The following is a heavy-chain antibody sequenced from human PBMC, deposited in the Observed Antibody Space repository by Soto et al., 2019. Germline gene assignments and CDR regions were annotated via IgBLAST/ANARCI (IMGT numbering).Heavy chain of an antibody. CDR2: ISYDGSNK. J-gene: IGHJ2*01. CDR3: ARRGYCSGGSCLVGGWYFDL. Sequence: VSVISYDGSNKYYADSVKGRFTISRDNSKNTLYLQMNSLRAEDTAVYYCARRGYCSGGSCLVGGWYFDLWGRGTLVTVSS. V-gene: IGHV3-30-3*01. D-gene: IGHD2-15*01.